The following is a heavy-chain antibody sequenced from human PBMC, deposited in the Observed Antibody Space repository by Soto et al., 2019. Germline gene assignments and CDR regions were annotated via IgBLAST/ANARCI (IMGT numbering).Heavy chain of an antibody. CDR2: VNPSGST. D-gene: IGHD2-8*01. CDR3: ARDGDGCIHP. Sequence: GPGPRGPSETLSLTCAVYGGSLSGYQWSWIRQPPGKGLEWIGEVNPSGSTNYNPSLKSRVSISIDKSKNQFSLKLTSVIAADTAVYYCARDGDGCIHPWGQGVLVTVSS. J-gene: IGHJ5*02. V-gene: IGHV4-34*01. CDR1: GGSLSGYQ.